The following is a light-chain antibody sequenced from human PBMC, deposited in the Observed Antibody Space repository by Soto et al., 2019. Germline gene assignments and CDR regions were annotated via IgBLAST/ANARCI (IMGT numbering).Light chain of an antibody. CDR3: CSYTDSRTHI. Sequence: QSAPTQPPSVSGSPGQSNIISCTATISDVGGYNYVSWYQQHPGKAPKLIIFEVSYRPSGISNRFSASKYGDTASLTISGLQAHAEADYYCCSYTDSRTHIFGSGTKVTVL. V-gene: IGLV2-14*01. J-gene: IGLJ1*01. CDR1: ISDVGGYNY. CDR2: EVS.